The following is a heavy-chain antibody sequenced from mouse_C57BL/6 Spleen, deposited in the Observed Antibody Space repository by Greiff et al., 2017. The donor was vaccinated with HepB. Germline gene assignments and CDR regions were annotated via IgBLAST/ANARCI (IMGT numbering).Heavy chain of an antibody. V-gene: IGHV1-80*01. J-gene: IGHJ4*01. Sequence: QVQLKESGAELVKPGASVKISCKASGYAFSSYWMNWVKQRPGKGLEWIGQIYPGDGDTNYNGKFKGKATLTADKSSSTAYMQLSSLTSEDSAFYFCARSGDYDGYYAMDYWGQGTSVTVSS. CDR1: GYAFSSYW. CDR3: ARSGDYDGYYAMDY. D-gene: IGHD2-4*01. CDR2: IYPGDGDT.